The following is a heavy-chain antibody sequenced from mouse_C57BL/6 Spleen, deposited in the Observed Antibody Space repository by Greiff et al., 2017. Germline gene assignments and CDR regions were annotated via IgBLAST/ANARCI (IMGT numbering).Heavy chain of an antibody. J-gene: IGHJ2*01. CDR2: IDPSDSET. CDR3: ARSRDSSGYVGYFDY. D-gene: IGHD3-2*02. V-gene: IGHV1-52*01. CDR1: GYTFTSYW. Sequence: VQLQQSGAELVRPGSSVKLSCKASGYTFTSYWMHWVKQRPIQGLEWIGNIDPSDSETHYNQKFKDKATLTVDKSSSTAYMQLSSLTSEDSAVYYCARSRDSSGYVGYFDYWGQGTTLTVSS.